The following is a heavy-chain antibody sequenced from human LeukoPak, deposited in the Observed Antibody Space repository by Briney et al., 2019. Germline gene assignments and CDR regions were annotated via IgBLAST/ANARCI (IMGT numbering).Heavy chain of an antibody. CDR2: IDPSDSCT. Sequence: GESLKISCKGSGYSFTSHWINWVRQMPGKGLEWMGRIDPSDSCTNYSPSFQGHATISADKSISTAYLQWSSLKASDTAVYYCATSIRGYGMDVWGQGTTVTVSS. V-gene: IGHV5-10-1*01. J-gene: IGHJ6*02. CDR3: ATSIRGYGMDV. D-gene: IGHD3-10*01. CDR1: GYSFTSHW.